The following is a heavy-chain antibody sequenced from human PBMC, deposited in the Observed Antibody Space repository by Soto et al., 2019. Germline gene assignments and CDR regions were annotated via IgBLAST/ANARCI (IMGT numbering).Heavy chain of an antibody. CDR1: GFTFSSYA. CDR2: ISGSGGST. Sequence: GGSLRLSCAAPGFTFSSYAMSWVRQAPGKGLEWVSAISGSGGSTYYADSVKGRFTISRDNSKNMLYLQMNSLRAEDTALYYCAKDRPQYYYYYGMDVWGQGTTVTVSS. J-gene: IGHJ6*02. CDR3: AKDRPQYYYYYGMDV. V-gene: IGHV3-23*01.